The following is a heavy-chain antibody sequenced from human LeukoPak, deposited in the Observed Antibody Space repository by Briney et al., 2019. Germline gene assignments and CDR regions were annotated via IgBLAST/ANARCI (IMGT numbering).Heavy chain of an antibody. CDR1: GFTFSSYA. V-gene: IGHV3-23*01. D-gene: IGHD2-21*02. J-gene: IGHJ4*02. CDR3: AKAWALTYLGGVDS. CDR2: ISGSGGST. Sequence: PGGSLRLSCAASGFTFSSYAMSWVRQAPGKGLEWVSAISGSGGSTYYADSEKGRFTISRDNSKNTLYLQMNSLRAEDTAVYYCAKAWALTYLGGVDSWGQGTLVTVSS.